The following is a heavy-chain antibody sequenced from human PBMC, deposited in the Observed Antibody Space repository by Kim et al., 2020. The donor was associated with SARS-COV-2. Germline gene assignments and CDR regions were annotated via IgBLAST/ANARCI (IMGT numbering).Heavy chain of an antibody. CDR3: ARYLLGAEYQLLKLPYYYGMDV. CDR2: IYYSGST. CDR1: GGSISSGGYY. J-gene: IGHJ6*02. Sequence: SETLSLTCTVSGGSISSGGYYWSWIRQHPGKGLEWIGYIYYSGSTYYNPSLKSRVTISVDTSKNQFSLKLSSVTAADTAVYYCARYLLGAEYQLLKLPYYYGMDVWGQGTTVTVSS. D-gene: IGHD2-2*01. V-gene: IGHV4-31*03.